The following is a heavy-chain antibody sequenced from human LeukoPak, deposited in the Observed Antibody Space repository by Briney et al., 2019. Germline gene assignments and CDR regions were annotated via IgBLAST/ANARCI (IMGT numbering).Heavy chain of an antibody. Sequence: GGSLRLSCAASGFTFSSDWMSWVRQAPGKGLEWVANIKQDGSEKYYVDSVKGRFTISRDNAKNSLYLQMNRLRAEDTAVYYCAREWIQLWYDAFDIWGQGTMVTVSS. J-gene: IGHJ3*02. D-gene: IGHD5-18*01. CDR3: AREWIQLWYDAFDI. CDR1: GFTFSSDW. CDR2: IKQDGSEK. V-gene: IGHV3-7*01.